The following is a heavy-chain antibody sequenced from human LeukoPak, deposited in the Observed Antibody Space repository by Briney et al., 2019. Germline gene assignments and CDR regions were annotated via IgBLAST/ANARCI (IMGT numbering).Heavy chain of an antibody. D-gene: IGHD2-21*02. CDR2: INPAGSET. CDR1: GFSFSAYW. Sequence: GGSLRLSCAASGFSFSAYWMTWVRQAPGTGLEWVANINPAGSETYYVDPVKGRFSISRDNAKNLVYLQMNSLRAEDTAVYHCARFGYVTAVDVWGQGTPVTVSS. V-gene: IGHV3-7*01. CDR3: ARFGYVTAVDV. J-gene: IGHJ4*02.